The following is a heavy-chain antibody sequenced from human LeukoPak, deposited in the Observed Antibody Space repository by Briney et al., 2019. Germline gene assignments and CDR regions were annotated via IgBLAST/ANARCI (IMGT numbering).Heavy chain of an antibody. V-gene: IGHV4-39*01. J-gene: IGHJ6*03. CDR3: ARLHYGGNYGYYYYYMDV. Sequence: SETLSLTCTVSGGSISSSSYYWGWIRQPPGKGLEWIGSMYYTGSTYYNPSLKSRVTISVDTSKNQFSLKLSSVTAADTAVFYCARLHYGGNYGYYYYYMDVWGKGTTVTVSS. CDR1: GGSISSSSYY. D-gene: IGHD4-23*01. CDR2: MYYTGST.